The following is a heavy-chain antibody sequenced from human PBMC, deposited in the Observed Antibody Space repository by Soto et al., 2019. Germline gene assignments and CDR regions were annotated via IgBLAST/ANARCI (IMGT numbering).Heavy chain of an antibody. CDR1: GFTFSNAW. CDR3: TSGRVYGDYYFDY. CDR2: IKSKTAGGTT. V-gene: IGHV3-15*07. D-gene: IGHD4-17*01. Sequence: EVQLVESGGGLVQPGGSLRLSCAASGFTFSNAWMNWVRQAPGKGLEWVGRIKSKTAGGTTDYAAPVKGRFTISRDDSKNTLYLQMNSLKTEDTAVYYCTSGRVYGDYYFDYWGQGTLVTVSS. J-gene: IGHJ4*02.